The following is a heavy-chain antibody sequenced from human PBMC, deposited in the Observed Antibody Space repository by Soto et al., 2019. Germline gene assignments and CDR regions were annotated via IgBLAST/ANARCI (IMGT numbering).Heavy chain of an antibody. J-gene: IGHJ4*02. CDR2: IDFSGST. CDR3: ARSQGSRGELYLDY. D-gene: IGHD3-10*01. CDR1: VGSLSRGGYY. V-gene: IGHV4-31*03. Sequence: QVQLQESGPGLVKPSQTLSLTCTVSVGSLSRGGYYWRWIRLHPGKGLEWIGYIDFSGSTYYNQSLKSRVTISVDTSKNQFPLKLSSVTAADTAVYYCARSQGSRGELYLDYWGQCTLLTVSS.